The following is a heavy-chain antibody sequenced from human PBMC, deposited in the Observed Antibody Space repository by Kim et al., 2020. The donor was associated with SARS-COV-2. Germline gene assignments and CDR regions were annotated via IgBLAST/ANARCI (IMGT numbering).Heavy chain of an antibody. CDR2: ISGSGGST. D-gene: IGHD3-9*01. Sequence: GGSLRLSCAASGFTFSSYAMSWVRQAPGKGLEWVSAISGSGGSTYYADSVKGRFTISRDNSKNTLYLQMNSLRAEDTAVYYCASPLLTGYYISVGYCGQGDLVTVSS. CDR1: GFTFSSYA. V-gene: IGHV3-23*01. J-gene: IGHJ4*02. CDR3: ASPLLTGYYISVGY.